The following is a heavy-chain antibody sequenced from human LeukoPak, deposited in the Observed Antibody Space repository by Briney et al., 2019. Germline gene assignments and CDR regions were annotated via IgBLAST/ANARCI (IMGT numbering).Heavy chain of an antibody. CDR3: ATRGYSGYDAAWDYFDY. CDR2: IIPIFGTA. V-gene: IGHV1-69*06. Sequence: SVKVSCKASGGTFSSYAISWVRQAPGQGLEWMGGIIPIFGTANYAQKFQGRVTMTEDTSTDTAYMELSSLRSEDTAVYYCATRGYSGYDAAWDYFDYWGQGTLVTVSS. CDR1: GGTFSSYA. J-gene: IGHJ4*02. D-gene: IGHD5-12*01.